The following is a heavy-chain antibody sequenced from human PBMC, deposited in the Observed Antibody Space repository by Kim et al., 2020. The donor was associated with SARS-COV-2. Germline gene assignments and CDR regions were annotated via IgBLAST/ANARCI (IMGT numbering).Heavy chain of an antibody. D-gene: IGHD1-26*01. CDR2: GST. Sequence: GSTYYNPSLQSRLTISVDTSKNQLSLKLSSVTGADTAVYYCATNPGRWDYWGQRTLVTVSS. CDR3: ATNPGRWDY. J-gene: IGHJ4*02. V-gene: IGHV4-39*01.